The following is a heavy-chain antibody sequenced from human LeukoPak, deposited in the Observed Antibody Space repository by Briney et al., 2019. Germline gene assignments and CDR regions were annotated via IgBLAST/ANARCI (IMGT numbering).Heavy chain of an antibody. CDR2: IYYSGST. V-gene: IGHV4-59*08. D-gene: IGHD5-18*01. J-gene: IGHJ4*02. Sequence: SETLSLTCIVSAGSTRGYYWSWIRQPPGKGLEWIGYIYYSGSTKYNPSLKSRVTISVDTSERQFSLKLSSVTAADTAVYYCASGYSYGYWVGWGQGTLVTVSS. CDR3: ASGYSYGYWVG. CDR1: AGSTRGYY.